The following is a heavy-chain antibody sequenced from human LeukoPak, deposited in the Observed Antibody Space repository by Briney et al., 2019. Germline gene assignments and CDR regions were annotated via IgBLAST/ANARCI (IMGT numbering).Heavy chain of an antibody. D-gene: IGHD5-12*01. CDR2: IFYSGST. Sequence: SETLSLTCTVSGGSISSYYWNWIRQPPGKGLEWIGYIFYSGSTNYNPSLKSRVTISVDTSKNQFSLKPSSVTAADTAIYYCARRHSGYDWDFDYWGQGTLVTVSS. CDR1: GGSISSYY. V-gene: IGHV4-59*08. CDR3: ARRHSGYDWDFDY. J-gene: IGHJ4*02.